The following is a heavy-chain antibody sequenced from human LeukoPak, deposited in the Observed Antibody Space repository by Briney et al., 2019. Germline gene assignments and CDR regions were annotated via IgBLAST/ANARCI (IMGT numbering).Heavy chain of an antibody. CDR2: ISSSGSSI. CDR3: ARGTAAAKIDY. Sequence: GGSLRLSCAASGFTFSRYSMNWVRQAPGKGLEWVSSISSSGSSIYYADSVKGRFTISRDNAKNSLYLQMNSPRAEDTAVYYCARGTAAAKIDYWGQGTLVTVSS. J-gene: IGHJ4*02. V-gene: IGHV3-21*01. D-gene: IGHD6-13*01. CDR1: GFTFSRYS.